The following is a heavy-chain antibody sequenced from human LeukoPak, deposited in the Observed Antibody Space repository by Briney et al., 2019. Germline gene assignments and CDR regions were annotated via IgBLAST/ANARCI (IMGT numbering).Heavy chain of an antibody. J-gene: IGHJ3*02. CDR1: GGSISSYY. V-gene: IGHV4-59*01. CDR3: VRDFITASGAFDI. CDR2: IYYSGST. D-gene: IGHD3-10*01. Sequence: SETLSLTCTVSGGSISSYYWSWIRQPPGKGLEWIGYIYYSGSTNYNPSLKSRVTISVDTSKNQFSLKLSSVTAADTAVYYCVRDFITASGAFDIWGQGTTVTVSS.